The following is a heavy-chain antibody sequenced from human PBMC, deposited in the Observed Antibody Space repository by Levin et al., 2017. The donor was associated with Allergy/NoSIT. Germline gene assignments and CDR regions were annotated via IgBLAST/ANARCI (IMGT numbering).Heavy chain of an antibody. CDR1: GFTFSSYS. D-gene: IGHD3-22*01. Sequence: GESLKISCAASGFTFSSYSMNWVRQAPGKGLEWVSSISSSSSYIYYADSVKGRFTISRDNAKNSLYLQMNSLRAEDTAVYYCARDPITDYYDSSGYYSDYYYYGMDGWGQGTTVTVSS. CDR2: ISSSSSYI. V-gene: IGHV3-21*01. CDR3: ARDPITDYYDSSGYYSDYYYYGMDG. J-gene: IGHJ6*02.